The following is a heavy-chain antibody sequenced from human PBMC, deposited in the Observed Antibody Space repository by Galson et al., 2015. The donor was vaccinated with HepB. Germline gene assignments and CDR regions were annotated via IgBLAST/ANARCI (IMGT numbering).Heavy chain of an antibody. J-gene: IGHJ4*02. Sequence: SLRLSCAASGFTFSSYAMHWVRQAPGKGLEWVAVISYDGSNKYYADSVKGRFTISRDNSKNTLYLQMNSLRAEDTAVYYCARDSCSSTSCPPPFDYWGQGTLVTVSS. D-gene: IGHD2-2*01. V-gene: IGHV3-30-3*01. CDR3: ARDSCSSTSCPPPFDY. CDR1: GFTFSSYA. CDR2: ISYDGSNK.